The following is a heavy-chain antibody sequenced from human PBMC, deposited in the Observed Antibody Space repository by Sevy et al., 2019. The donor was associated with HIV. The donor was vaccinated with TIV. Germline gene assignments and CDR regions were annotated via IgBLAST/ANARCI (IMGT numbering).Heavy chain of an antibody. V-gene: IGHV4-59*01. CDR2: IYYRGAT. J-gene: IGHJ3*01. CDR1: GGSMSDYY. CDR3: ARESGSSRWYGAFDS. Sequence: SETLSLTCTVSGGSMSDYYWSWIRQPPGKGLEWMGYIYYRGATNYNPSLKIRVTISVDTSKNQFSLTLSSVTAAETALYYCARESGSSRWYGAFDSWGQGTMVTISS. D-gene: IGHD6-13*01.